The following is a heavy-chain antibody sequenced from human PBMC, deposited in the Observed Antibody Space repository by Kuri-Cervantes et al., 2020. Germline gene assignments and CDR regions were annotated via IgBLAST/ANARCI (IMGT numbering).Heavy chain of an antibody. CDR3: ARDVLGYCSGGSCYGTEYFQH. J-gene: IGHJ1*01. V-gene: IGHV4-30-2*06. D-gene: IGHD2-15*01. Sequence: SETLSLTCAVSGGSISSGGSCWTWIRQSPGKGLEWIGYIYHSGSTYYNPSLKSRVTISVDRSKNQFSLKLSSVTAADTAVYYCARDVLGYCSGGSCYGTEYFQHWGQGTLVTVSS. CDR1: GGSISSGGSC. CDR2: IYHSGST.